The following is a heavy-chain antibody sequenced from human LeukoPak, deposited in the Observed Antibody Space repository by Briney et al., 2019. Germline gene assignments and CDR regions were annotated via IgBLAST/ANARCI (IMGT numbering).Heavy chain of an antibody. CDR2: IYPGDSDT. V-gene: IGHV5-51*01. Sequence: GESLQISCMGSGYIFTNYWIGWVRQMPGKGLEWMGIIYPGDSDTRYSPSFQGQVTISADKSNSTAYLQWSSLKASDTAMYYCARRDGSGRDAFDIWGQGTMVTVSS. CDR3: ARRDGSGRDAFDI. CDR1: GYIFTNYW. D-gene: IGHD3-10*01. J-gene: IGHJ3*02.